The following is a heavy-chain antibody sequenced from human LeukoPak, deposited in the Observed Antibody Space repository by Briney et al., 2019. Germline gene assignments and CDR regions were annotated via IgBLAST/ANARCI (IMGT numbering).Heavy chain of an antibody. CDR1: GFTFSSYA. CDR2: ISGSGGST. J-gene: IGHJ4*02. V-gene: IGHV3-23*01. Sequence: GGSLRLSCAASGFTFSSYAMSWVRQAPGKGLEWVSAISGSGGSTYYADSVKGGFTISRDNSKNTLYLQMNSLRAEDTAVYYCAKKYYGGTTYFDYWGQGTLVTVSS. D-gene: IGHD4-23*01. CDR3: AKKYYGGTTYFDY.